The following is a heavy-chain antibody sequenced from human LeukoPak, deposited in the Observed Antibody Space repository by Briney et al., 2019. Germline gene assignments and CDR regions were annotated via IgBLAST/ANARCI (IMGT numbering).Heavy chain of an antibody. J-gene: IGHJ3*02. V-gene: IGHV3-9*01. CDR1: GFTFDDYA. CDR2: ISWNSGSI. D-gene: IGHD6-13*01. CDR3: AKSAAAGRRGNAFDI. Sequence: GGSLRLSCAASGFTFDDYAMHWVRQAPGKGLEWVSGISWNSGSIGYADSVKGRFTISRDSAKNSLYLQMNSLRAEDTALYYCAKSAAAGRRGNAFDIWGQGTMVTVSS.